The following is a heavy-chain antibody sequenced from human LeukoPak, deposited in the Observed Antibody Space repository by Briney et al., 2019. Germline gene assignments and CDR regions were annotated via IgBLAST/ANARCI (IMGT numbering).Heavy chain of an antibody. J-gene: IGHJ5*02. D-gene: IGHD2-2*01. Sequence: GVSVKVSCKASGYTFSSYSIHWVRQAPGQRLEWMGWINAGKGNIKYSQKFEGRVNFTRDTSANTAYMELSDLRSEDTAVYYCARDGVTWFAIVPALAVNWFDPWGQGTLVTVSS. CDR2: INAGKGNI. CDR3: ARDGVTWFAIVPALAVNWFDP. V-gene: IGHV1-3*01. CDR1: GYTFSSYS.